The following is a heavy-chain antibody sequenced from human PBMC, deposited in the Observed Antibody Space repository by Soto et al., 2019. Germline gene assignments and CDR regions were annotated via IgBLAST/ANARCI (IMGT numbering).Heavy chain of an antibody. V-gene: IGHV1-18*01. J-gene: IGHJ5*02. D-gene: IGHD3-10*01. CDR2: ISAYNGNT. CDR1: GYTFTSYG. CDR3: ARALIWFGDTRLDP. Sequence: PSVKVSCKASGYTFTSYGISWVRQAPGQGLEWMGWISAYNGNTNYAQKLQGRVTMTTDTSTSTAYMELRSLRSDDTAVYYCARALIWFGDTRLDPWGQGTLVTVSS.